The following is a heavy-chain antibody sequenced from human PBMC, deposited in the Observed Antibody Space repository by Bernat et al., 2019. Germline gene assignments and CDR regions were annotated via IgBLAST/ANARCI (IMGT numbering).Heavy chain of an antibody. CDR2: TYYSGST. D-gene: IGHD3-3*01. Sequence: QLQLQESGPGLVKPSETLSLTCTVSGGSISSSSYYWGWIRQPPGKGLEWIGSTYYSGSTYYNPSLKSRVTISVDTSKNQFSLKLSSVTAADTAVYYCARHSSVLRFLEWLCGPVDYWGQGTLVTVSS. V-gene: IGHV4-39*01. J-gene: IGHJ4*02. CDR1: GGSISSSSYY. CDR3: ARHSSVLRFLEWLCGPVDY.